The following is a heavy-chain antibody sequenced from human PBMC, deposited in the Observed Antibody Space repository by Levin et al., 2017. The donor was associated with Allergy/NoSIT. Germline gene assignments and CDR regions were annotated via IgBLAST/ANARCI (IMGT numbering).Heavy chain of an antibody. V-gene: IGHV4-34*01. D-gene: IGHD6-13*01. CDR2: INHSGST. CDR3: ASPKAAAGPFDY. Sequence: TSETLSLTCAVYGGSFSGYYWSWIRQPPGKGLEWIGEINHSGSTNYNPSLKSRVTISVDTSKNQFSLKLSSVTAADTAVYYCASPKAAAGPFDYWGQGTLVTVSS. J-gene: IGHJ4*02. CDR1: GGSFSGYY.